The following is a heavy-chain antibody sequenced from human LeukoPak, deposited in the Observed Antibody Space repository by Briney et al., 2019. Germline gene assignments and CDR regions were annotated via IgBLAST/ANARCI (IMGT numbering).Heavy chain of an antibody. CDR3: ATDPTTRLRRPTSAYGMDV. Sequence: ASVKVSCKVSGYTLTELSMHWVRQAPGKGLEWMGGFDPEDGETIYAQKFQGRVTMTEDTSTDTAYMELSSLRSEDTAVYYYATDPTTRLRRPTSAYGMDVWGQGTTVTVSS. D-gene: IGHD4-17*01. CDR2: FDPEDGET. J-gene: IGHJ6*02. CDR1: GYTLTELS. V-gene: IGHV1-24*01.